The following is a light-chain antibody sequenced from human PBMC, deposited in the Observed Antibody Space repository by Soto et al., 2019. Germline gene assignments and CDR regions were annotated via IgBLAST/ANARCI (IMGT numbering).Light chain of an antibody. CDR2: GAS. J-gene: IGKJ1*01. V-gene: IGKV1-39*01. Sequence: DIQVTQSPSSLSASVGDRVTITCRASQSISGYLNWYQQKPGKAPKVLISGASTLHNGVPSRFSGSGSGTDFTLTISSLQPEDFTTYFCQQSYSTPRTFGQGTKVDIK. CDR1: QSISGY. CDR3: QQSYSTPRT.